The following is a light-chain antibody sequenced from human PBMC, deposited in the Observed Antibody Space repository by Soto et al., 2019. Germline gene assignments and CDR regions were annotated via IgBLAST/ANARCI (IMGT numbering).Light chain of an antibody. V-gene: IGKV3-20*01. CDR2: AAS. J-gene: IGKJ1*01. CDR3: QQYGSSPAT. CDR1: QSVSSNY. Sequence: EIVVTQSPATLSLSPGEGAALSCRASQSVSSNYLAWYQQRPGQAPRLLIYAASNRAAGIPDRFTGSGSGTDFTLTISRLEPEDFAVYYCQQYGSSPATVGQGTKLEIK.